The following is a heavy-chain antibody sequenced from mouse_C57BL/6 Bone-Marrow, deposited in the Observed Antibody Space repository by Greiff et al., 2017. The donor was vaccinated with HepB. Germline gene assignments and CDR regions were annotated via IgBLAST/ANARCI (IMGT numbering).Heavy chain of an antibody. CDR2: INPGSGGT. CDR3: ARRGDEDWYFDV. CDR1: GYAFTNYL. J-gene: IGHJ1*03. Sequence: QVQLQQSGAELVRPGTSVKVSCKASGYAFTNYLIEWVKQRPGQGLEWIGVINPGSGGTNYNEKFKGKATLTADKSSSTAYMQLSSLTSEDSAVYFCARRGDEDWYFDVWGTGTTVTVSS. V-gene: IGHV1-54*01.